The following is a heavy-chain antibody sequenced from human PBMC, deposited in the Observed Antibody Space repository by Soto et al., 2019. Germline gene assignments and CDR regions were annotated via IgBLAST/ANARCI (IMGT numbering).Heavy chain of an antibody. J-gene: IGHJ5*02. Sequence: QVQLQESGPGLVKPSGTLSLTCAVSGGSISSSNWWSWVRQPPGKGLEWIGEIYHSGSTNYNPSLNSRVTISVDKSNNQFSLKLSSVTPADTAVYYCARDYMVRGVMRWFDPWGQGTLVTVSS. CDR2: IYHSGST. CDR1: GGSISSSNW. V-gene: IGHV4-4*02. CDR3: ARDYMVRGVMRWFDP. D-gene: IGHD3-10*01.